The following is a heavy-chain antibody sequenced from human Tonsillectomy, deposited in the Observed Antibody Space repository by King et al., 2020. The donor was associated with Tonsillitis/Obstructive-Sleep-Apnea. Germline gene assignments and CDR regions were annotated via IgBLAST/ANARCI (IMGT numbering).Heavy chain of an antibody. CDR2: SRPNNGDT. J-gene: IGHJ1*01. D-gene: IGHD3-22*01. CDR3: ARDYYDSSGYYLGYFQH. CDR1: GYTFTSYD. Sequence: QLVQSGAEVKKPGASVKVSCKASGYTFTSYDITWVRQAPGQGLEWMGWSRPNNGDTNYAQKLQGRVTMTSDTSTSTAYMELRSLRSDDTAVYYCARDYYDSSGYYLGYFQHWGQGPLVTVPS. V-gene: IGHV1-18*01.